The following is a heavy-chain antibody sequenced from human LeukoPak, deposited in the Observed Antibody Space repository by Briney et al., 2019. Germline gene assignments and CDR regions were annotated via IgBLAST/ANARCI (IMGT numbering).Heavy chain of an antibody. J-gene: IGHJ4*02. CDR1: GFTFSSYW. D-gene: IGHD3-10*01. CDR2: IYSDGSST. V-gene: IGHV3-74*01. CDR3: ARTLRRFGELN. Sequence: PGGSLRLSCAASGFTFSSYWMHWVRQAPGKGLVWVSRIYSDGSSTTYADSVKGRFTISRDNAKNTLYLQMNSLRAEDTAVYYCARTLRRFGELNWGQGTLVTVSS.